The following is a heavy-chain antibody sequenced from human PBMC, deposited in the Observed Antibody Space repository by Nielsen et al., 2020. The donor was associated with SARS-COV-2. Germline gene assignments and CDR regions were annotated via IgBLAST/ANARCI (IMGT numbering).Heavy chain of an antibody. CDR1: GFTFSSYA. CDR3: AKSGRGGGDYWYFDL. V-gene: IGHV3-23*01. Sequence: GGSLRLSCAASGFTFSSYAMTWVRQAPGKGLEWVSIISGSGGSTYYADSVKGRFTISRDNSKNTLYMQMNSLRAEDTAVYYCAKSGRGGGDYWYFDLWGRGTLVTVSS. CDR2: ISGSGGST. D-gene: IGHD3-16*01. J-gene: IGHJ2*01.